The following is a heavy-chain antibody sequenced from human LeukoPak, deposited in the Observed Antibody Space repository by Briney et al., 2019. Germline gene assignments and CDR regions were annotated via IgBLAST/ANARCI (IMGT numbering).Heavy chain of an antibody. D-gene: IGHD1-14*01. CDR2: INPNSGGT. CDR1: GYTFTSYD. V-gene: IGHV1-2*02. Sequence: ASVKVSCKASGYTFTSYDINWVRQATGQGLEWMGWINPNSGGTNYAQKFQGRVTMTRDTSISTAYMELSRLRSDDTAVYYCARGPPLQAFDIWGQGTMVTVSS. J-gene: IGHJ3*02. CDR3: ARGPPLQAFDI.